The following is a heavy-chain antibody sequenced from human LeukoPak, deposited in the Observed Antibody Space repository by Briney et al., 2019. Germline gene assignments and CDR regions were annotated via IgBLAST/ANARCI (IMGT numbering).Heavy chain of an antibody. CDR1: GFTFSSYG. J-gene: IGHJ4*02. CDR3: AKGVAIADDY. CDR2: ISGSGGST. D-gene: IGHD2-21*01. V-gene: IGHV3-23*01. Sequence: GGTLRLSCAASGFTFSSYGMSWVRQAPGKGLEWVSAISGSGGSTYYADSVKGRFTISRDNSKNTLYLQMNSLRAEDTAVYYCAKGVAIADDYWGQGTLVTVSS.